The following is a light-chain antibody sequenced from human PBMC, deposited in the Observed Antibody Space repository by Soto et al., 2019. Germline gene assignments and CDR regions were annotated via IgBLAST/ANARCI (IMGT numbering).Light chain of an antibody. J-gene: IGKJ3*01. CDR2: DAS. CDR3: QQYGSSPIT. Sequence: EIVLTQSPGTLSLSPGERATLSCRASQSVSSSYLAWYQQKPGQAPRLLTYDASSRAPGIPDRFCGSGSGTDFTLTISRLEPEDFAVYYCQQYGSSPITFGPGTKVDIK. V-gene: IGKV3-20*01. CDR1: QSVSSSY.